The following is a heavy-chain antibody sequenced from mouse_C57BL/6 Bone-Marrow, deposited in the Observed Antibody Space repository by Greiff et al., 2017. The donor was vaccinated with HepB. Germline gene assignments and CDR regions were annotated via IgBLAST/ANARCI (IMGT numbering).Heavy chain of an antibody. J-gene: IGHJ3*01. CDR3: ARRGYYDYDGAWFAY. CDR1: GYSITSGYY. V-gene: IGHV3-6*01. Sequence: ESGPGLVKPSQSLSLTCSVTGYSITSGYYWNWIRQFPGNKLEWMGYISYDGSNNYNPSLKNRISITRDTSKNQFFLKLNSVTTEDTATYYCARRGYYDYDGAWFAYWGQGTLVTVSA. D-gene: IGHD2-4*01. CDR2: ISYDGSN.